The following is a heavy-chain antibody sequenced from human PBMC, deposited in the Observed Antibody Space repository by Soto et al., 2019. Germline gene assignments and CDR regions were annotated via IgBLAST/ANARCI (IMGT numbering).Heavy chain of an antibody. Sequence: QLQLQESGPGLVKPSETLSLTCTVSGGSISSSSYYWGWIRQPPGKGLEWIGSIYYSGSTYYNPSLKSRVTISVDTSKNQFSLKLSSVTAADTAVYYCARHVIGTIVVVTANNRLGLYYFDYWGQGTLVTVSS. CDR3: ARHVIGTIVVVTANNRLGLYYFDY. CDR1: GGSISSSSYY. CDR2: IYYSGST. V-gene: IGHV4-39*01. J-gene: IGHJ4*02. D-gene: IGHD2-21*02.